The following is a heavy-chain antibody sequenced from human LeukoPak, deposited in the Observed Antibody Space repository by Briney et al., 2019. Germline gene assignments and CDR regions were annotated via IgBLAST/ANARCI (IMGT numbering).Heavy chain of an antibody. D-gene: IGHD3-16*01. V-gene: IGHV3-21*01. Sequence: GRSLRLSCAASGFNFSNHYMNWVRQAPGKGLEWVSSISYSSSYIYYAASMEGRFTVFRDNAKNSVFLQLNNLRVEDTAVYYCARGGILPARLWDHWGQGTLVTVSS. J-gene: IGHJ4*02. CDR1: GFNFSNHY. CDR3: ARGGILPARLWDH. CDR2: ISYSSSYI.